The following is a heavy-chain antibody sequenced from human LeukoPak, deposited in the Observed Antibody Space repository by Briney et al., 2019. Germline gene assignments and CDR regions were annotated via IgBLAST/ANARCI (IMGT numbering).Heavy chain of an antibody. CDR3: SRAGLRTTPYYFDY. V-gene: IGHV3-72*01. D-gene: IGHD1-7*01. Sequence: PGGSLRLSCAASGFTFSDHYMDWVRQAPGKGLEWVGRIRNKANSYTTEYAASVKGRLTISRDDSKNSLYLQMNSLKTEDTAVYYCSRAGLRTTPYYFDYWGQGTLVTVSS. CDR1: GFTFSDHY. J-gene: IGHJ4*02. CDR2: IRNKANSYTT.